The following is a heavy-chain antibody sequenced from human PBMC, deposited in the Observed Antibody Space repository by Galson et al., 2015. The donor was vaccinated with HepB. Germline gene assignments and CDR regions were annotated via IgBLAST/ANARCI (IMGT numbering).Heavy chain of an antibody. V-gene: IGHV3-15*01. J-gene: IGHJ4*02. CDR3: TTDLILTPLDY. CDR2: IKSKTDGGTT. D-gene: IGHD2-15*01. Sequence: SLRLSCAASGFTFSDYYMSWIRQAPGKGLEWVGRIKSKTDGGTTDYAAPVKGRFTISRDDSKNTLYLQMNSLKTEDTAVYYCTTDLILTPLDYWGQGTLVTVSS. CDR1: GFTFSDYY.